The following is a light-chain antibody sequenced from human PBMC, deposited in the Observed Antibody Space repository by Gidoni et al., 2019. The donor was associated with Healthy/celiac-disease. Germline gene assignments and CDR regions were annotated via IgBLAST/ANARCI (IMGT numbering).Light chain of an antibody. CDR1: QSVLYSSNNKNY. CDR2: WAS. Sequence: DIVMTQSPDSLSLSLRERATINCKSSQSVLYSSNNKNYLAWYQQKPGQPPKLLIYWASTRESGVPDRFSGSGSGTDFTLTISSLQAEDVAVYYCQKYYSTPYTFGQGTKLEIK. V-gene: IGKV4-1*01. CDR3: QKYYSTPYT. J-gene: IGKJ2*01.